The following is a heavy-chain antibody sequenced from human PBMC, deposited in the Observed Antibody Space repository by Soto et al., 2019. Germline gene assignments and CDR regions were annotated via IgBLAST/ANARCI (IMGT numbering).Heavy chain of an antibody. CDR2: IFFSGSA. J-gene: IGHJ4*02. CDR1: GGSISSSSYC. Sequence: SETLSLTCTVSGGSISSSSYCWGWIRQPPGKGLEWIGSIFFSGSAYYNPSLKSRVTISVDTSKNQFSLKLNSVTAADTAVYSCARIQKEYYFDCWVQGTLVTVSS. CDR3: ARIQKEYYFDC. V-gene: IGHV4-39*01.